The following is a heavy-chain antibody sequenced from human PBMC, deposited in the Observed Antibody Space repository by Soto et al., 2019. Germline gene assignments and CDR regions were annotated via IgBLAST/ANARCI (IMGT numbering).Heavy chain of an antibody. CDR2: ISDSGDSA. CDR1: VFTFIIYG. V-gene: IGHV3-23*01. D-gene: IGHD2-15*01. J-gene: IGHJ3*01. Sequence: GWSLRLSCASSVFTFIIYGMRWVRQVPGKGLEWVSTISDSGDSAYYADSVKGRFTISRDNSQNTLYPQMNSLRAEDTAVYYCARPYGGKIGDAPDLWGQGTMVTVSS. CDR3: ARPYGGKIGDAPDL.